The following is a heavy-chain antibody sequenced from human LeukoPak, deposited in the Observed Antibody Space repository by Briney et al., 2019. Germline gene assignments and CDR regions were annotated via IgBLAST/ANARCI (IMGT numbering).Heavy chain of an antibody. D-gene: IGHD6-13*01. J-gene: IGHJ5*02. V-gene: IGHV4-39*01. CDR3: ARVLAAAGNNWFDP. CDR1: GDSISSSSSY. Sequence: SETLSLTCTVSGDSISSSSSYWGWIRQPPGEGLEWIGSIYYSGNTYYNPSLKSRVTMSVDRSKNQFSLKLSSVTAADTAVYYCARVLAAAGNNWFDPWGQGTLVTVSS. CDR2: IYYSGNT.